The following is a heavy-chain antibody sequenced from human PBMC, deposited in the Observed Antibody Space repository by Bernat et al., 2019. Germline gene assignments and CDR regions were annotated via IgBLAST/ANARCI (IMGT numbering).Heavy chain of an antibody. V-gene: IGHV3-74*02. Sequence: EVQLVESGGGLVKPGGSLRLSCAASGFTFSSYWMYWVRQAPGKGLVWVSRINSDGSDTSYADSVKGRFTISRDNAKNTLYLQMNSLRAEDTAIYYCARVVAEYCRGGSCYSGYFDFWGQGTLVTVSS. D-gene: IGHD2-15*01. CDR1: GFTFSSYW. J-gene: IGHJ4*02. CDR3: ARVVAEYCRGGSCYSGYFDF. CDR2: INSDGSDT.